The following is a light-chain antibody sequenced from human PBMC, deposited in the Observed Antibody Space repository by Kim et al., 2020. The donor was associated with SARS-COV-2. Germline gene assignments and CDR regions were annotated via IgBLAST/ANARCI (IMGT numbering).Light chain of an antibody. CDR3: QQYGRSLWT. J-gene: IGKJ1*01. Sequence: FFTHSPGTLSLSPGERATLSCRASQTISSSYLAWYQQRPGKAPRLLIYAASTRATDIPDRFIGSGSGTDFTLTISRLEPDDFAFYYCQQYGRSLWTFGQGTQVDIK. CDR1: QTISSSY. CDR2: AAS. V-gene: IGKV3-20*01.